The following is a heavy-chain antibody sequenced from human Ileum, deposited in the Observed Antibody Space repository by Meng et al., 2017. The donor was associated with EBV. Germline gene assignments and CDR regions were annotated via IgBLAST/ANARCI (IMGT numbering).Heavy chain of an antibody. J-gene: IGHJ4*02. V-gene: IGHV4-4*02. D-gene: IGHD4-17*01. Sequence: QGQLQESGPGLVKPSGTLSLTCAVSGDSISSNNWWSWVRQPPGKGLEWIGEIYHSGSTNYNPSFKSRVTMSVDKSKNQISLNLSSVTAADTAVYYCASGRDYAWHSWGRGTLVTVFS. CDR1: GDSISSNNW. CDR2: IYHSGST. CDR3: ASGRDYAWHS.